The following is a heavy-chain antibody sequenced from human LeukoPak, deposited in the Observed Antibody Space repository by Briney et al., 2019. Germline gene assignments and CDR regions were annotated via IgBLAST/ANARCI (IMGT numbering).Heavy chain of an antibody. Sequence: PGGSLRLSCAASGFTVSSNYMSWVRQAPGKGLEWVSVIYSGGSTYYADSVKGRFTISRDNSKNTLYLQMNSLRAEDTAVYYCARHNLMTTVVTPEVVDYWGQGTLVTVSS. V-gene: IGHV3-66*04. CDR2: IYSGGST. J-gene: IGHJ4*02. CDR3: ARHNLMTTVVTPEVVDY. D-gene: IGHD4-23*01. CDR1: GFTVSSNY.